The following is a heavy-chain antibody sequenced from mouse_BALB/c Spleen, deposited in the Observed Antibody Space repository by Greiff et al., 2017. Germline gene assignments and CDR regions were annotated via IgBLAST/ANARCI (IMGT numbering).Heavy chain of an antibody. CDR3: ARGPFDY. V-gene: IGHV3-2*02. CDR2: ISYSGST. Sequence: VQLQESGPGLVQPSQSLSLTCTVTGYSITSDYAWNWIRQFPGNKLEWMGYISYSGSTSYNPSLKSRISITRDTSKNQFFLQLNSVTTEDTATYYCARGPFDYWGQGTTLTVSS. CDR1: GYSITSDYA. J-gene: IGHJ2*01.